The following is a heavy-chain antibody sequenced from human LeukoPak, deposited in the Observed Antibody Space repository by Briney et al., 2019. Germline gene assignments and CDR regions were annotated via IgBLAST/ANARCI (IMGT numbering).Heavy chain of an antibody. V-gene: IGHV3-23*01. Sequence: GGSLRLSCAASGFTFSSYGMSWVRQAPGKGLEWVSAISGSGGSTYYADSVKGRFTISRDNSKNTLYLQMNSLRAEDTAVYYCAKVSGLLWFGDLTYYFDYWGQGTLVTVSS. CDR1: GFTFSSYG. CDR3: AKVSGLLWFGDLTYYFDY. D-gene: IGHD3-10*01. J-gene: IGHJ4*02. CDR2: ISGSGGST.